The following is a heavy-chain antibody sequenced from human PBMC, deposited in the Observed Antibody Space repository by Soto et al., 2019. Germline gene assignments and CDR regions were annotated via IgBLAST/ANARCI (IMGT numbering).Heavy chain of an antibody. D-gene: IGHD6-13*01. V-gene: IGHV4-59*08. CDR1: GGSISSYD. J-gene: IGHJ3*02. CDR2: IYYSGST. Sequence: PSETLSLTCTVSGGSISSYDWSWIRQPPGKGLEWIGYIYYSGSTNYNPSLKSRVTISVGTSKNQFSLKLSSVTAADTAVYYCARRYSSAFDIWGQGTMVTVSS. CDR3: ARRYSSAFDI.